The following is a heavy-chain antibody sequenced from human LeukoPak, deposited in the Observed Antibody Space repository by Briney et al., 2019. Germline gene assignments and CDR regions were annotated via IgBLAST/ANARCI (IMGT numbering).Heavy chain of an antibody. J-gene: IGHJ4*02. D-gene: IGHD4-11*01. Sequence: GGSLRLSCAASGFTFSNYAMNWVRQAPGKGLEWVSTISGSGGSTYYADSVKGRFTISRDNSKNMLYLQMNSLRAGDTAVYYCAKDLLTTVTTASHWGQGTLVTVSS. CDR2: ISGSGGST. V-gene: IGHV3-23*01. CDR3: AKDLLTTVTTASH. CDR1: GFTFSNYA.